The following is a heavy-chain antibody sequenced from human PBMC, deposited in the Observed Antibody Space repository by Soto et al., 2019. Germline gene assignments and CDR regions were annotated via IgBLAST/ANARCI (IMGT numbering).Heavy chain of an antibody. Sequence: ASVKVSCKASGYIFVNYGIAWVRQAPGQGLEWMGWIGPYSGNTHYASKVQGRLTMTTDTSTSTAYMELGSLRSEDTAVYYCARTTMTFYYFDFWGQGTLVTVSS. V-gene: IGHV1-18*01. CDR1: GYIFVNYG. J-gene: IGHJ4*02. D-gene: IGHD4-17*01. CDR3: ARTTMTFYYFDF. CDR2: IGPYSGNT.